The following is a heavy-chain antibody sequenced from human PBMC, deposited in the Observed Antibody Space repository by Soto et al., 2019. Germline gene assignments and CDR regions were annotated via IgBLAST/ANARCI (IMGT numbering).Heavy chain of an antibody. CDR2: ISGYNGNT. D-gene: IGHD6-19*01. V-gene: IGHV1-18*01. CDR1: GYTFSNYG. Sequence: ASVKVSCKPSGYTFSNYGINWVRQAPGQGLEWMGWISGYNGNTNYAQTVQGRVTMTTDTSTGTVYMELRSLKSDDTAIYYCSRFIMVGGWFDPNYYHGMDVWGQGTTVTVS. CDR3: SRFIMVGGWFDPNYYHGMDV. J-gene: IGHJ6*02.